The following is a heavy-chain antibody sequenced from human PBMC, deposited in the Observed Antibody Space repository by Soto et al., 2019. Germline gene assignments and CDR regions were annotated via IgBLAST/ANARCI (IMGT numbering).Heavy chain of an antibody. CDR1: GGSVSSGSYY. Sequence: SETLSLTCTVSGGSVSSGSYYWSWIRQPPGKGLEWIGYIYYSGSTNYNPSLKSRVTISVDTSKNQFSLKLSSVTAADTAVYYCARDRRGYSYGYVLDYWGQGTLVTVSS. D-gene: IGHD5-18*01. J-gene: IGHJ4*02. CDR2: IYYSGST. V-gene: IGHV4-61*01. CDR3: ARDRRGYSYGYVLDY.